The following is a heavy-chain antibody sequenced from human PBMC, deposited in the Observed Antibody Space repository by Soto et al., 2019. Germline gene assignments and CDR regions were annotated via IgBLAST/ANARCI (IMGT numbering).Heavy chain of an antibody. CDR3: ARDRHQWLVPGFFDY. V-gene: IGHV3-7*01. CDR1: GFTFSSYW. D-gene: IGHD6-19*01. CDR2: IKQDGSEK. Sequence: GESLKISCAASGFTFSSYWMSWVRQAPGKGLEWVANIKQDGSEKYYVDSVKGRFTISRDNAKNSLYLQMNSLRAEDTAVYYCARDRHQWLVPGFFDYWGQGTLVTVSS. J-gene: IGHJ4*02.